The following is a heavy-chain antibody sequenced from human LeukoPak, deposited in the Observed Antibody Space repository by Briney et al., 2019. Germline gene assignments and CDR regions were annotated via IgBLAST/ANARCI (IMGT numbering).Heavy chain of an antibody. D-gene: IGHD6-13*01. J-gene: IGHJ4*02. Sequence: GGSLRLSCAASGFTFSDSVMHWVRQASGNGLEWVGRIRGKANSYATVYAASVKGRFTISRDDSKNTAYLQMNSLKTEDTAVYYCTCGSGWYSPDYWGQGTLVTVSS. V-gene: IGHV3-73*01. CDR3: TCGSGWYSPDY. CDR2: IRGKANSYAT. CDR1: GFTFSDSV.